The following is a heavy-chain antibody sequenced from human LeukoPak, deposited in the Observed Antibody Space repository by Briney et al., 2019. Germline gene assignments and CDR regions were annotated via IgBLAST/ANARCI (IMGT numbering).Heavy chain of an antibody. CDR3: APFSDAFDI. V-gene: IGHV3-30*03. J-gene: IGHJ3*02. Sequence: PGGSLRLSCAASGFTFSSYGMHWVRQAPGKGLEWVAVISYDGSNKYYADSVKGRFTISRDNSKNTLYLQMNSLRAEDTAVYYCAPFSDAFDIWGQGTMVTVSS. CDR2: ISYDGSNK. CDR1: GFTFSSYG.